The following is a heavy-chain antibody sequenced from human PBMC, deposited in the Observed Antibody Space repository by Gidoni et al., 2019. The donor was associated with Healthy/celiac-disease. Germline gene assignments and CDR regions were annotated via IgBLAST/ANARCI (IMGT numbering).Heavy chain of an antibody. Sequence: EVQLVESGGGLVQPGRSLRLSCAASGFTFDDYAMHWVRQAPGKGLEGVSGISWNSGSIGYADYVKGRFTISRDNAKNALYLQMNSLRAEDTALYYCAKGETEAGIGVDYWGQGTLVTVSS. V-gene: IGHV3-9*01. CDR3: AKGETEAGIGVDY. J-gene: IGHJ4*02. CDR1: GFTFDDYA. CDR2: ISWNSGSI. D-gene: IGHD6-19*01.